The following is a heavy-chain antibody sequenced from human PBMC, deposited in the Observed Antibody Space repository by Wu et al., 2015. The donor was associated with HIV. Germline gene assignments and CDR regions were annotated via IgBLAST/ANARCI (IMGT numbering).Heavy chain of an antibody. CDR2: FDPEDGET. V-gene: IGHV1-24*01. J-gene: IGHJ3*02. Sequence: QVQLVQSGAEVKKPGASVKVSCKVSGYTLTELSMHWVRQAPGKGLEWMGGFDPEDGETIYAQKFQGRVTMTEDTSTDTAYMELSSLRSEDTAVYYCATDLRTYSSSLNAFDIWGQGTMVTVSS. CDR1: GYTLTELS. CDR3: ATDLRTYSSSLNAFDI. D-gene: IGHD6-13*01.